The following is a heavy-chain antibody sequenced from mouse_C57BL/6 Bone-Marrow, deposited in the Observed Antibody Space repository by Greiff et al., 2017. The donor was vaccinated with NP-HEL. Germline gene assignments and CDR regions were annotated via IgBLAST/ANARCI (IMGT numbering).Heavy chain of an antibody. CDR1: GYSITSGYY. Sequence: VQLKESGPGLVKPSQSLSLTCSVTGYSITSGYYWNWIRQFPGNKLEWMGYISYDGSNNYNPSLKNRISITRDTSKNQFFLKLNSVTTEDTATYYCARSNYGGFAYWGQGTLVTVSA. J-gene: IGHJ3*01. V-gene: IGHV3-6*01. D-gene: IGHD2-5*01. CDR2: ISYDGSN. CDR3: ARSNYGGFAY.